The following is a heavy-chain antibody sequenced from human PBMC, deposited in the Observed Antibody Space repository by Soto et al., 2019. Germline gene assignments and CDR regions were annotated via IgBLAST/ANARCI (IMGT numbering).Heavy chain of an antibody. D-gene: IGHD2-21*02. CDR2: ISIGGGAT. Sequence: EVQLLQSGGNLVQPGGSLRLSCAASGFTFNDYAMTWVRQAPGKGLEWVSSISIGGGATHYADSVKGRFTISRDNSKNTLYLEMSSLRAEETAVYYCARSPRGDWGGYWGQGTLVTVSS. CDR1: GFTFNDYA. J-gene: IGHJ4*02. V-gene: IGHV3-23*01. CDR3: ARSPRGDWGGY.